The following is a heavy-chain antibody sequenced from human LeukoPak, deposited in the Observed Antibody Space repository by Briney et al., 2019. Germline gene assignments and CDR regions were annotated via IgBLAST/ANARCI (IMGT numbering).Heavy chain of an antibody. CDR3: ARARRVGATFYYFDY. D-gene: IGHD1-26*01. J-gene: IGHJ4*02. CDR1: GYTFTSYG. CDR2: ISAYNGNT. Sequence: ASVKVSCKASGYTFTSYGISWVRQAPGQGLEWMGWISAYNGNTNYAQKLQGRVTMTTDTSTSTAYMELRSLRSDDTAVYYCARARRVGATFYYFDYWGKGTLVTVSS. V-gene: IGHV1-18*01.